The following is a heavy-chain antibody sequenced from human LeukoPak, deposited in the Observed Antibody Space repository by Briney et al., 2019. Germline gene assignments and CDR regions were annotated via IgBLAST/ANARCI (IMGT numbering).Heavy chain of an antibody. D-gene: IGHD6-13*01. CDR2: ISSSGSTI. CDR3: ARAGPSSSWHQFDY. Sequence: GGSLRLSCAASGFTFSSYEMNWVRQAPGKGLEWVSYISSSGSTIYYADSVKGRFTISRDNAKNSLYLQMNSLRAEETAVYYCARAGPSSSWHQFDYWGQGTLVTVSS. CDR1: GFTFSSYE. V-gene: IGHV3-48*03. J-gene: IGHJ4*02.